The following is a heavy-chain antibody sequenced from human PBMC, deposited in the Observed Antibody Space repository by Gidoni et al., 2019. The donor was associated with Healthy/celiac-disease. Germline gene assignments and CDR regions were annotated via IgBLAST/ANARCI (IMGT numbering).Heavy chain of an antibody. CDR2: IYHSGST. D-gene: IGHD1-26*01. J-gene: IGHJ6*03. Sequence: QVQLQESGPGLVKPSGTLSLTCAVSGGSISSSNWWSWVRQPPGKGLEWIGEIYHSGSTNYNPSLNGRVTISVDKSKNQFSLKLSSVTAADTAVYYCARVGRIVGATTVSNYYYYMDVWGKGTTVTVSS. CDR1: GGSISSSNW. V-gene: IGHV4-4*02. CDR3: ARVGRIVGATTVSNYYYYMDV.